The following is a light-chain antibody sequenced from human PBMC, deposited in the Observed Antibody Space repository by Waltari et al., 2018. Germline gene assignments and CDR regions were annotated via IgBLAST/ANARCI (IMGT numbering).Light chain of an antibody. J-gene: IGKJ5*01. CDR2: LGS. Sequence: DIVMTQSPLSLPVTPGEPASISCRSSQSLLHSNGYGHLDWYLQKPGQSPQLLIYLGSNRASGVPDRFSGSGSGTDFTLKISRVEAEDVGIYYCMQTLQTLPITFGQGTRLEIK. CDR3: MQTLQTLPIT. V-gene: IGKV2-28*01. CDR1: QSLLHSNGYGH.